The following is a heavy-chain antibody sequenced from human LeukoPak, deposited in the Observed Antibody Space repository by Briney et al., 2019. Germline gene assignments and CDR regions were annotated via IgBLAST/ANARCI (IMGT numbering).Heavy chain of an antibody. CDR2: ISWNSGSI. CDR1: GFTFDDYA. J-gene: IGHJ3*02. Sequence: GGSLRLSCAASGFTFDDYAMHWVRQAPGKGLEWVTGISWNSGSIGYADSVKGRFTISRDNTKNSLYLQMNSLRAEDTALYYCAKGLYDSSDYDAFDIWGQGTMVTVSS. CDR3: AKGLYDSSDYDAFDI. V-gene: IGHV3-9*01. D-gene: IGHD3-22*01.